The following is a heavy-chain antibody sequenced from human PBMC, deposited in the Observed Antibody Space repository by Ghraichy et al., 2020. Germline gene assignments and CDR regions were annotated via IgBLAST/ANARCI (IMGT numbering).Heavy chain of an antibody. CDR3: ASLVGATTDAFDY. Sequence: LSLTCTVSGGSINIGGYYWSWIRQHPGKGLEWIGYIYYSGGTYYNPSLKSRVTISVDTSKNQFSLKLSSVTAADTAVYYCASLVGATTDAFDYWGQGTLVTVSS. V-gene: IGHV4-31*03. J-gene: IGHJ4*02. CDR1: GGSINIGGYY. CDR2: IYYSGGT. D-gene: IGHD1-26*01.